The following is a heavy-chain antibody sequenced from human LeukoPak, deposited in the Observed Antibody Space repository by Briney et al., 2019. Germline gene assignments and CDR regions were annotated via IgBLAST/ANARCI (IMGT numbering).Heavy chain of an antibody. CDR2: ISSSSSYI. Sequence: GGSLRLSCAASGFTFSSYSMNWVRQAPGKGLELGSSISSSSSYIYYADSVKGRFTISSDNAKNSLYPQMNSLRAEDTAVYYCARDRASAGVPPRRRFDPWGQGTLLTVSS. CDR1: GFTFSSYS. D-gene: IGHD6-13*01. V-gene: IGHV3-21*01. J-gene: IGHJ5*02. CDR3: ARDRASAGVPPRRRFDP.